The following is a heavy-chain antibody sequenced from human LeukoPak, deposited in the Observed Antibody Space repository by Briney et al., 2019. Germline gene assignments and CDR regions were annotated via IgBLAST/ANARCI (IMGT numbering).Heavy chain of an antibody. CDR3: ARVVILPGYYIDY. CDR2: IKGDGSLK. V-gene: IGHV3-7*01. J-gene: IGHJ4*02. D-gene: IGHD3-9*01. CDR1: DFTFSDYW. Sequence: GGSLRLSCAASDFTFSDYWMIWLRQAPGRGLEWVANIKGDGSLKYYLDSVKDRFTISRDNAKNSLYLQMNSLRAEDTAVYYCARVVILPGYYIDYWGQGTLVTVSS.